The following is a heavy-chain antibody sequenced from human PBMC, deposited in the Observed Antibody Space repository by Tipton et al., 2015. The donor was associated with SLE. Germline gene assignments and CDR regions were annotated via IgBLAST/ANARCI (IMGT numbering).Heavy chain of an antibody. CDR1: GGSISSHY. Sequence: TLSLTCTVSGGSISSHYWSWIRQPPGKGLEWIGEINHSGSTNYNPSLKSRVTISVDTSKNQFSLKLSSVTAADTAVYYCARPPTYCGGDCYSFFDYWGQGTLVTVSS. D-gene: IGHD2-21*02. CDR2: INHSGST. V-gene: IGHV4-34*01. CDR3: ARPPTYCGGDCYSFFDY. J-gene: IGHJ4*02.